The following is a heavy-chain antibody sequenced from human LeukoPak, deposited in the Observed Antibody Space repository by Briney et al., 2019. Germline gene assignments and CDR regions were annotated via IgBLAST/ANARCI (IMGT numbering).Heavy chain of an antibody. CDR3: ARETSGPLGY. CDR1: GYTFNQYS. V-gene: IGHV7-4-1*02. Sequence: GASVTVSCKASGYTFNQYSINWVRQAPGQGLEWMGWTDSNTGIPTYAQGFTGRFVFSVDTSVRTAYLQISSLKAEDTAVYYCARETSGPLGYWGQGTLVIVSS. CDR2: TDSNTGIP. J-gene: IGHJ4*02. D-gene: IGHD2-2*01.